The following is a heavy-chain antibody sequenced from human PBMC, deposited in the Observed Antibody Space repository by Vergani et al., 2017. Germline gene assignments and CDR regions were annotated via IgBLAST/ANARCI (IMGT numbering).Heavy chain of an antibody. CDR3: ARDGCSGGRCYHYYYSGLAV. J-gene: IGHJ6*02. Sequence: QVQLVQSGAEVKKPGASVKVSCKASGYTFTSYAMHWVRKAPGQRLEWMGWINAGNGNTKYSQKFQGRVTITRDTSASTAYMELSSLRSEDTAVYYCARDGCSGGRCYHYYYSGLAVWGPGPPVTVSS. CDR1: GYTFTSYA. D-gene: IGHD2-15*01. CDR2: INAGNGNT. V-gene: IGHV1-3*01.